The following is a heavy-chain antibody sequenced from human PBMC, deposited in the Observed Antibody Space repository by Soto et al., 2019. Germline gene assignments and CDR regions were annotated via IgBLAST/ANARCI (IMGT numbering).Heavy chain of an antibody. Sequence: GGSLRLSCAASGFTVSSNYMSWVRQAPGKGLEWVSVIYSGGSTYYADSVKGRFTISRDNSKNTLYLQMNSLRAEDTAVYYCARSRLGNYDILTGYPPYYGMDVWGQGTTVTVSS. CDR3: ARSRLGNYDILTGYPPYYGMDV. CDR1: GFTVSSNY. V-gene: IGHV3-53*01. J-gene: IGHJ6*02. CDR2: IYSGGST. D-gene: IGHD3-9*01.